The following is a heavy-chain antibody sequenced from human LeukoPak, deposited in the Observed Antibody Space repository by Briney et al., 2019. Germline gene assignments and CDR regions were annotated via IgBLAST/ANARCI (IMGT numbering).Heavy chain of an antibody. J-gene: IGHJ4*02. V-gene: IGHV3-30*02. Sequence: PGGSLRLSCAASGFIFSNYGIHWVRQAPGKGLEWVAFIRYDGSDKYYTDSVKGRFTISRDNSKNTLYLQMNSLRVEDTAVYYCARPSRIGYSNGLLLDYWGQGTLVTVSS. CDR2: IRYDGSDK. D-gene: IGHD4-11*01. CDR1: GFIFSNYG. CDR3: ARPSRIGYSNGLLLDY.